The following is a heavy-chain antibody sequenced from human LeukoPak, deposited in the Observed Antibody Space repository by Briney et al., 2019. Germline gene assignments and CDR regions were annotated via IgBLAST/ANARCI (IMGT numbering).Heavy chain of an antibody. Sequence: SETLSLTCTVSGGSISSYYWSWIRQPPGKGLEWIGYIYYSGSTNYNPSLKSRVTISVDTSKNQFSLKLSSVTAADTAVYYCARDGVGATLDFDYWGQGTLVIVSS. CDR1: GGSISSYY. D-gene: IGHD1-26*01. CDR2: IYYSGST. J-gene: IGHJ4*02. V-gene: IGHV4-59*01. CDR3: ARDGVGATLDFDY.